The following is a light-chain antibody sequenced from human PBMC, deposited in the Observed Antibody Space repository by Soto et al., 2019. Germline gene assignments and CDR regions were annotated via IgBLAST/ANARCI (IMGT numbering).Light chain of an antibody. CDR3: QQYNNWPQT. CDR1: QSVSSN. Sequence: EIVMTQSPATLSVSPGERATLSCRASQSVSSNLAWYQQKPGQAPSLLIYSASTRATGIPARFSGSGSGTEFTLTISSLQSEEFAVYYCQQYNNWPQTFGQGTKLEIK. V-gene: IGKV3-15*01. CDR2: SAS. J-gene: IGKJ2*01.